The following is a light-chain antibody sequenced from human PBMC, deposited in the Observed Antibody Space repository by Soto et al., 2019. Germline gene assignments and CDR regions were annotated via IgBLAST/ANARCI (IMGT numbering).Light chain of an antibody. CDR2: GAS. CDR3: QQYSKWPPIT. J-gene: IGKJ5*01. CDR1: QSVSNN. Sequence: EIVMTQSPATLSVSPGERATLSCRASQSVSNNLAWYQQRPGQAPSLLIYGASNRATGIPARFSGSGSGTEFTLTISYIQSEDFAVYYCQQYSKWPPITFGQGTRLEIK. V-gene: IGKV3-15*01.